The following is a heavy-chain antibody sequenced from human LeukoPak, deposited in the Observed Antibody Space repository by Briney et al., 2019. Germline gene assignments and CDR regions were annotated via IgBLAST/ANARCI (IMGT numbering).Heavy chain of an antibody. CDR3: ARGRRAAAGTEAFDI. Sequence: SETLSLTCAVYGGSFSGYYWSWIRQPPGKGLEWIGEINHSGSTNYNPSLKSRVTISVDTSKNQSSLKLSSVTAADTAVYYCARGRRAAAGTEAFDIWGQGTMVTVSS. V-gene: IGHV4-34*01. CDR2: INHSGST. CDR1: GGSFSGYY. D-gene: IGHD6-13*01. J-gene: IGHJ3*02.